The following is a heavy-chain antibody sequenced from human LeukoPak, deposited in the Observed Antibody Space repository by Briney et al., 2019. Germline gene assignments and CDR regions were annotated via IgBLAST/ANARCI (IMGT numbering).Heavy chain of an antibody. Sequence: ASVKVSCKASGYTFTSYDINWVRQATGQGLEWMGWMNPNSGNTGYAQKFQGRVTITRNTSISTAYMELSSLRSEDTAVYYCARVTSHGYDNYMDVWGKGTTVTVSS. CDR2: MNPNSGNT. CDR1: GYTFTSYD. D-gene: IGHD2-2*03. V-gene: IGHV1-8*03. CDR3: ARVTSHGYDNYMDV. J-gene: IGHJ6*03.